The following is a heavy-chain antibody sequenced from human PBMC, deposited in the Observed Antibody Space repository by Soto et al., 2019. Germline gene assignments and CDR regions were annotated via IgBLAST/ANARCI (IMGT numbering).Heavy chain of an antibody. CDR1: GGSISSDY. V-gene: IGHV4-59*01. CDR2: IYYSGST. CDR3: ARGRVAIII. Sequence: PSETLSLTCTVSGGSISSDYWSWIRQPPGKGLEWIGYIYYSGSTNYNPSLKSRVTISVDTSKNQFSLKLSSVTAADTAVYYCARGRVAIIIWGQGTLVTVSS. J-gene: IGHJ4*02. D-gene: IGHD3-10*01.